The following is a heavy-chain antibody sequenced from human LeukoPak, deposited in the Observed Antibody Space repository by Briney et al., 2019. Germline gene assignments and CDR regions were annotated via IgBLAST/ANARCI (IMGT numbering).Heavy chain of an antibody. CDR1: GYTFTGYY. D-gene: IGHD1-1*01. CDR2: INPNSGGT. V-gene: IGHV1-2*02. CDR3: ARVTQLERLFDY. J-gene: IGHJ4*02. Sequence: GAPVKVSCKASGYTFTGYYMHWVRQAPGQGLEWIGWINPNSGGTNYAQKFQGRVTMTRDTSISTAYMELSRLRSDDTAVYYCARVTQLERLFDYWGQGTLVTVSS.